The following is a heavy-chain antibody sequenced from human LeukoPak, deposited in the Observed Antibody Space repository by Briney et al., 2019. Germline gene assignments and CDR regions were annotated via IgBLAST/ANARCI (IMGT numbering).Heavy chain of an antibody. Sequence: GGSLSFSGAASGFTFSSYAMSWDRQAPGKGLEWVSAISGSGGSTYYADSVKGRFTISRDNSKNTLYLQMNSLRAEDTAVYYCAKVLGAVGYWGQGTLVTVSP. CDR3: AKVLGAVGY. V-gene: IGHV3-23*01. CDR1: GFTFSSYA. CDR2: ISGSGGST. J-gene: IGHJ4*02. D-gene: IGHD6-13*01.